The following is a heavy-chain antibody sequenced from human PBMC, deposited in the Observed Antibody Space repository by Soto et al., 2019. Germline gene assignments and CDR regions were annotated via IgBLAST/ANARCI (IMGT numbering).Heavy chain of an antibody. CDR1: GVSVTNYT. CDR2: VFSSVSA. V-gene: IGHV4-4*07. Sequence: PSETLSLTCIVSGVSVTNYTWSWVRQPANKGLEWSGRVFSSVSATYSTALKTRVRISMDTPENRISLKLDSVTAADAGVYYCTRDGMTTGDTWGPGTLVTVS. D-gene: IGHD2-21*02. J-gene: IGHJ4*02. CDR3: TRDGMTTGDT.